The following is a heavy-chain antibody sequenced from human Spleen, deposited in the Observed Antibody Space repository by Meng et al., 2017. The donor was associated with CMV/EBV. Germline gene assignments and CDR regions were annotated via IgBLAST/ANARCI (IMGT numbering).Heavy chain of an antibody. J-gene: IGHJ6*02. V-gene: IGHV1-18*01. CDR2: ISAYNGIT. CDR3: ARGPYYYGSGSKRPMDV. D-gene: IGHD3-10*01. Sequence: ASVKVSCKASGYTFTSYGISWVRQAPGQGLEWMGWISAYNGITNYAQKLQGRVTMTTDTSTSTAYMELRSLRSDDTAVYYCARGPYYYGSGSKRPMDVWGQGTTVTVSS. CDR1: GYTFTSYG.